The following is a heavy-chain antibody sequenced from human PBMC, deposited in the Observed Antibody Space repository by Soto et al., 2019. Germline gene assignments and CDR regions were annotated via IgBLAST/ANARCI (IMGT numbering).Heavy chain of an antibody. CDR3: ARDCGTMVRGVPGGGY. Sequence: QVQLVQSGAEVKKPGASVKVSCKASGYTFTSYYMHWVRQAPGQGLEWMGIINPCGGSTRYAQKFRGRVSKNRDTPTSTVYMELGSLRSGDTAVYYCARDCGTMVRGVPGGGYWGQGTLVTVSS. CDR1: GYTFTSYY. V-gene: IGHV1-46*03. J-gene: IGHJ4*02. CDR2: INPCGGST. D-gene: IGHD3-10*01.